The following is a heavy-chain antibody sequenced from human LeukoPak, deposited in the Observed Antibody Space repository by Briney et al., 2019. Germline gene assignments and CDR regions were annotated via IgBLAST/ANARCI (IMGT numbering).Heavy chain of an antibody. CDR3: TRGGEEPFDY. CDR1: GFTFSSYA. Sequence: GGSLRLSCEASGFTFSSYAMSWVRQAPGKGLEWVSRINVEGTTTTYADSVEGRFTISRDENTLYLQMNHLRVDDTAVYYCTRGGEEPFDYWGQGTLVTVSS. V-gene: IGHV3-74*01. CDR2: INVEGTTT. J-gene: IGHJ4*02. D-gene: IGHD3-10*01.